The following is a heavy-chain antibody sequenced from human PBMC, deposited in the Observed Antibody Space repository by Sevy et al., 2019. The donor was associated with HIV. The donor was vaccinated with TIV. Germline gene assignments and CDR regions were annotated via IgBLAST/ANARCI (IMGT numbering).Heavy chain of an antibody. D-gene: IGHD2-21*02. V-gene: IGHV3-11*01. CDR1: GFTFSDYY. CDR3: AGIYFGDSKPGAFDI. J-gene: IGHJ3*02. Sequence: GGSLRLSCAASGFTFSDYYMSWIRQAPGKGLEWVSYISSSGSTIYYADSVKGRFTISRDNAKNSLYLQKNSLRAEDTAGYYWAGIYFGDSKPGAFDIWGQGTMVTVSS. CDR2: ISSSGSTI.